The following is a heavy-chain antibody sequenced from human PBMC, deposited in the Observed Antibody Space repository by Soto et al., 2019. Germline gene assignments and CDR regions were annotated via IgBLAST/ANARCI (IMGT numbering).Heavy chain of an antibody. D-gene: IGHD6-13*01. CDR2: ISSSSSYI. V-gene: IGHV3-21*01. CDR1: GFTFSSYS. CDR3: ARDRGEVPGYSSSWYV. J-gene: IGHJ4*02. Sequence: GGSLRLSCAASGFTFSSYSMNWVRQAPGKGLEWVSSISSSSSYIYYADSVKGRFTISRDNAKNSLYLQMNSLRAEDTAVYYCARDRGEVPGYSSSWYVWGQGTLVTVSS.